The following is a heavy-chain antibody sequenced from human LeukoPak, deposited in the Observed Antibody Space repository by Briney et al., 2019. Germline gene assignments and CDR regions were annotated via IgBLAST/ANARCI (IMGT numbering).Heavy chain of an antibody. J-gene: IGHJ6*03. CDR3: ARVKDPGGYYYYYYMDI. CDR1: GGSFSGHY. D-gene: IGHD3-16*01. V-gene: IGHV4-34*01. CDR2: INHSGST. Sequence: SETLSLTCAVYGGSFSGHYWTWIRQPPGKGLEWIGEINHSGSTNYNPSLKSRVTISVDTSKNQFSLKVSSVTAADTAVYYCARVKDPGGYYYYYYMDIWGKGNTVAVSS.